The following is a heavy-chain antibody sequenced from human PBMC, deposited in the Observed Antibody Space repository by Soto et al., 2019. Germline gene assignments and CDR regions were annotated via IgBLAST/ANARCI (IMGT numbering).Heavy chain of an antibody. Sequence: QVQLQESGPGLVKPSQTLSLTCTVSGGSISSGGYYWSWIRQHPGKGLEWIGYIYYSGSTYYNPSLKSRVTISVDTSKNQFSLKLSSVTAADTAVDYCARGNLPAGVRFDPWGHGTLVTVSS. V-gene: IGHV4-31*03. CDR2: IYYSGST. CDR3: ARGNLPAGVRFDP. J-gene: IGHJ5*02. D-gene: IGHD2-8*01. CDR1: GGSISSGGYY.